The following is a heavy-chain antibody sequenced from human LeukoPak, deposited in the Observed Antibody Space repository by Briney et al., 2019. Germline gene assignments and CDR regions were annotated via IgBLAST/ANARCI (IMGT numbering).Heavy chain of an antibody. J-gene: IGHJ6*02. CDR1: GGSISSYY. D-gene: IGHD6-19*01. CDR3: ATGPRSSGWYLHNYYYYYGMDV. Sequence: SETLSLTCTVSGGSISSYYWSWIRQPPGKGLEWIGYIYYCGSTNYNPSLKSRVTISVDTSKNQFSLKLSSVTAADTAVYYCATGPRSSGWYLHNYYYYYGMDVWGQGTTVTVSS. V-gene: IGHV4-59*01. CDR2: IYYCGST.